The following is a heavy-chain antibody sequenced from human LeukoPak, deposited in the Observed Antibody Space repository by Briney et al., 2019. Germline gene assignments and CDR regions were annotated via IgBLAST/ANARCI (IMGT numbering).Heavy chain of an antibody. CDR2: ISGSGGST. J-gene: IGHJ6*04. CDR1: GFTFSTYG. D-gene: IGHD3-10*02. V-gene: IGHV3-23*01. CDR3: AELGITMIGGV. Sequence: PGGSLRLSCAASGFTFSTYGMTWVRQAPGKGLEWVSAISGSGGSTYYADSVKGRFTISRDNSKNTLYLQMNSLRAEDTAVYYCAELGITMIGGVWGKGTTVTISS.